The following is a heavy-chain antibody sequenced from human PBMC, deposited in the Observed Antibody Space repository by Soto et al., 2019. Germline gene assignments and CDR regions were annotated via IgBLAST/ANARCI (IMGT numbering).Heavy chain of an antibody. D-gene: IGHD3-16*02. CDR3: ARDYPSDY. Sequence: QVQLVQSGAEVKKPGASVKVSCKASGYTFTSYAMHWVRQAPGQRLEWMGWINAGNGNTKYSQKFQGRVTITRDTSASTAYMELRSLRSEDTAVYYCARDYPSDYWGQGTLVTVSS. CDR1: GYTFTSYA. CDR2: INAGNGNT. J-gene: IGHJ4*02. V-gene: IGHV1-3*01.